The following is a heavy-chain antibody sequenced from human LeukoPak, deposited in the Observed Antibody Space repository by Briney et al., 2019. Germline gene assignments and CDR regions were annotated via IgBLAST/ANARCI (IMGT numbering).Heavy chain of an antibody. Sequence: SETLSLTCAVSGYSISSGYYWGWIRQPPGKGLEWIGSIYHSGSTYYNPSLKSRVTIAVDTSENQFSMWLNSVTAADAAVYYCARLNPDYGSRAYYYYMDVWGKGTTVTVSS. CDR3: ARLNPDYGSRAYYYYMDV. D-gene: IGHD4-17*01. J-gene: IGHJ6*03. V-gene: IGHV4-38-2*01. CDR2: IYHSGST. CDR1: GYSISSGYY.